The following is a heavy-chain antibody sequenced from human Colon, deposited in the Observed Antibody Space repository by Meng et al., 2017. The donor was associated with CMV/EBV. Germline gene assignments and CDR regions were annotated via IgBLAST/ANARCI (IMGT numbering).Heavy chain of an antibody. CDR1: GFTFNAYW. CDR2: INTDGGST. Sequence: GESLKISCAASGFTFNAYWMHWVRQVPGKGLVWVARINTDGGSTTYADSVKGRFTISRDNPRDTVYLQMNSLRADDTAVYYCAKGADFHDFWSGFAYWGQGAVVTVSS. D-gene: IGHD3-3*01. CDR3: AKGADFHDFWSGFAY. J-gene: IGHJ4*02. V-gene: IGHV3-74*01.